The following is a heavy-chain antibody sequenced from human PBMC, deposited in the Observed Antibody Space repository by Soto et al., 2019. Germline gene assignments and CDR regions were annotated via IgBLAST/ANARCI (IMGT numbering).Heavy chain of an antibody. CDR1: GYKFSSYA. V-gene: IGHV1-3*01. J-gene: IGHJ4*02. Sequence: GASVKVSCKASGYKFSSYAMHWVRQAPGQRLEWMGWINAGNGKTKYSQKFQGRVTMFTDKSTGTAYMELRSLRSDDTAVYYCAKNPGYYYDSTGYHFDYWGQGTLVTVSS. D-gene: IGHD3-22*01. CDR2: INAGNGKT. CDR3: AKNPGYYYDSTGYHFDY.